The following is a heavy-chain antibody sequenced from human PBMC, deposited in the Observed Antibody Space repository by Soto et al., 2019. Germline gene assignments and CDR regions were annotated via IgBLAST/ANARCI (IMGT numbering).Heavy chain of an antibody. J-gene: IGHJ6*02. CDR1: GGSLSGYY. CDR2: ISYSGST. V-gene: IGHV4-59*01. D-gene: IGHD4-17*01. CDR3: ARDAMTTVIPYYYYYGMDV. Sequence: SETLSLTCTVSGGSLSGYYWSWIRQPPGKGLEWIGYISYSGSTNYNPSLKSRLTISVDTSKNQFSLKLSSVTAADTAVYYCARDAMTTVIPYYYYYGMDVWGQGTTVTVSS.